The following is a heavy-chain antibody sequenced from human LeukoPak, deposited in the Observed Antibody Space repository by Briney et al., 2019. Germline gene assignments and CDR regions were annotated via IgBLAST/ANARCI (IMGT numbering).Heavy chain of an antibody. CDR1: GFSFSSYA. CDR2: MSSSDDGR. J-gene: IGHJ4*02. D-gene: IGHD2-15*01. V-gene: IGHV3-23*01. Sequence: GGSLRLSCATSGFSFSSYAMSWVRQGPGKGLEWVSAMSSSDDGRYYAASVRGRFTISRDTSRSTLYLQMNSLRAEDAAVYYCAKAPVTSCRGAFCYPFDYWGQGTLVTASS. CDR3: AKAPVTSCRGAFCYPFDY.